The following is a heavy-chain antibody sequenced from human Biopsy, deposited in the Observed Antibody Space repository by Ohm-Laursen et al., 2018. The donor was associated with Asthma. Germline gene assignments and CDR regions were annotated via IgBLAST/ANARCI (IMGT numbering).Heavy chain of an antibody. V-gene: IGHV3-20*01. Sequence: SLRLSCAAPGFMFRSFGMSWVRQAPGKGLDWVSGINWNGGSTGYADSVKGRFTISRDNAKNSLYLQMNSLRAEDTALYHCGRDMGGFGSGWFPVEFWGQGTLVTVSS. D-gene: IGHD6-19*01. CDR1: GFMFRSFG. CDR3: GRDMGGFGSGWFPVEF. CDR2: INWNGGST. J-gene: IGHJ4*02.